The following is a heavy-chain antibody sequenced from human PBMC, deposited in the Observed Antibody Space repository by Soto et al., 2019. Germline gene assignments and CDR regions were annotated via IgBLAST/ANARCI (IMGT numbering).Heavy chain of an antibody. Sequence: LRLSCAASGFTFSSYAMHWVRQAPGKGLEWVAVISYDGSNKYYADSVKGRFTISRDNSKNTLYLQMNSLRAEDTAVYYCAGRDGYNSEVPFDYWGQGTLVTVSS. J-gene: IGHJ4*02. CDR1: GFTFSSYA. CDR3: AGRDGYNSEVPFDY. CDR2: ISYDGSNK. D-gene: IGHD5-12*01. V-gene: IGHV3-30-3*01.